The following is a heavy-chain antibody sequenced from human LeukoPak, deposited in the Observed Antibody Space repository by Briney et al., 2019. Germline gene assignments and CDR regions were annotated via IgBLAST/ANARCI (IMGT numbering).Heavy chain of an antibody. D-gene: IGHD6-13*01. V-gene: IGHV3-30-3*01. Sequence: GGSLRLSCAASGFTFSSYAMHWVRQAPGKGLEWVAVISYDGSNKYYADSVKGRFTISRDNSKNPLYMQMNSLRAEDTAVYYCARAPDSSSWESWFDPWGQGTLVTVSS. CDR2: ISYDGSNK. CDR3: ARAPDSSSWESWFDP. CDR1: GFTFSSYA. J-gene: IGHJ5*02.